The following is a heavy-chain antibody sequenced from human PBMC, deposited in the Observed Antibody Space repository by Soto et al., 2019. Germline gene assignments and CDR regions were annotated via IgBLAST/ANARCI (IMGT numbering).Heavy chain of an antibody. J-gene: IGHJ4*02. CDR1: VLPFSSYA. CDR2: ISGSGGST. Sequence: PGGSLKLSCAASVLPFSSYAMSWVRQAPGKGLEWVSAISGSGGSTYYADSVKGRFTISRDNSKNTLYLQMNSLRAEDTAVYYCAKDRRGSVIPSYEYFDYWGQGTLVTVSS. D-gene: IGHD1-26*01. V-gene: IGHV3-23*01. CDR3: AKDRRGSVIPSYEYFDY.